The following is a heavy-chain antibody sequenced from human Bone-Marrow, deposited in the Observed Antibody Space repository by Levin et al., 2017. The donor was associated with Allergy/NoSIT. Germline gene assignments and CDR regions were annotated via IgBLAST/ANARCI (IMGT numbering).Heavy chain of an antibody. J-gene: IGHJ3*02. V-gene: IGHV3-33*01. CDR3: AIPPGGYCYDINCYAPDEDDPLDI. D-gene: IGHD3-22*01. CDR2: IWYDGSNK. CDR1: GFSITTYG. Sequence: QLGESLKISCAASGFSITTYGMHWVRQAPGKGLEWVAVIWYDGSNKYYADSVKGRFTISRDNSKNTLYLQMNSLRVEDTAVYYCAIPPGGYCYDINCYAPDEDDPLDIWGQGTMVTVSS.